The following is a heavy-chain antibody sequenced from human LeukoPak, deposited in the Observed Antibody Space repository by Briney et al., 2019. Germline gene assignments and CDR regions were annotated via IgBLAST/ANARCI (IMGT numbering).Heavy chain of an antibody. CDR2: ISYDGSNK. CDR1: GFTFSSYG. J-gene: IGHJ4*02. CDR3: ARDGRVNGAVVINY. Sequence: GGSLRLSCAASGFTFSSYGMHWVRQAPGKGLEWVAVISYDGSNKYYADSVKGRFTISRDNSKNTLYLQMNSLRAEDTAVYYCARDGRVNGAVVINYWGQGTLVTVSS. V-gene: IGHV3-30*19. D-gene: IGHD3-22*01.